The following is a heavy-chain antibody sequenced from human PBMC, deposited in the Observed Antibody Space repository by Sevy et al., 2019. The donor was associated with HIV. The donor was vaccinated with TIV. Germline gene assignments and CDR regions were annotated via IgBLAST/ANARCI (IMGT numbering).Heavy chain of an antibody. CDR3: ARDLASRFRYSYGFVGGFDY. CDR1: GFTFSDYY. V-gene: IGHV3-11*01. J-gene: IGHJ4*02. CDR2: ISSSGSTI. D-gene: IGHD5-18*01. Sequence: GGSLRLSCAASGFTFSDYYMSWIRQAPGKGLEWVSYISSSGSTIYYADSVKGRFTISRDNAKNSLYLEMNSLRAEDTAVYYGARDLASRFRYSYGFVGGFDYWGQGTLVTVSS.